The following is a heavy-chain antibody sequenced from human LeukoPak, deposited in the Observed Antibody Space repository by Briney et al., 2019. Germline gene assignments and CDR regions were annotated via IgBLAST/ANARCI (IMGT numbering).Heavy chain of an antibody. J-gene: IGHJ6*02. D-gene: IGHD6-13*01. V-gene: IGHV3-9*01. CDR1: GFTFDDYA. CDR2: ISWNSGSI. Sequence: PGGSLRLSCAASGFTFDDYAMHWVRQAPGKGLEWVSGISWNSGSIGYADSVKGRFTISRDNAKNSLYLQMNSLRAEDTALYYCARSSWFDYYYYYGMDVWGQGTTVTVSS. CDR3: ARSSWFDYYYYYGMDV.